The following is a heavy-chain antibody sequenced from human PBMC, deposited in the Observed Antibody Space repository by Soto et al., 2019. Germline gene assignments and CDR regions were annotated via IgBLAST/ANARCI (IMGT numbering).Heavy chain of an antibody. Sequence: GGSLRLSCTASGFAFNNFAIHWVRQAPGKGLEWVAVISYDGSNKYYADSVKGRFTISRDNSKNTVYLQMNSLRADDTAVYYCARPTSGSPPRNYYYGMDVRGQGTTVTVSS. CDR2: ISYDGSNK. CDR1: GFAFNNFA. CDR3: ARPTSGSPPRNYYYGMDV. V-gene: IGHV3-30*04. J-gene: IGHJ6*02. D-gene: IGHD1-26*01.